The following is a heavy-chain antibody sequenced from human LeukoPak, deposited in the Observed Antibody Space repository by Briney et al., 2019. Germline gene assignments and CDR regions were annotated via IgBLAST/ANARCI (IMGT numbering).Heavy chain of an antibody. J-gene: IGHJ6*03. Sequence: PSETLSLTCTVSGGSISSGDYYWSWIRQPPGKGLEWIGYIYYSGSTYYNPSLKSRVTISVDTSKNQFSLKLSSVTAADTAVYYCAREPRLVGRSGYYYYYMDVWGKGTTVTVSS. CDR3: AREPRLVGRSGYYYYYMDV. V-gene: IGHV4-30-4*01. CDR2: IYYSGST. CDR1: GGSISSGDYY. D-gene: IGHD6-6*01.